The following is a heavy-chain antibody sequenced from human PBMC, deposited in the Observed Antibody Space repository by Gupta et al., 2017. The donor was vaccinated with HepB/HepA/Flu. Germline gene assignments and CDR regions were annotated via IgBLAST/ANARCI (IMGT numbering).Heavy chain of an antibody. Sequence: QVQLQQWGAGLLKPSETLSLTCAVYGGSFSGYYWSWIRQPPGKGLEWIGEINHSGSTNYNPSLKSRVTISVDTSKNQVSLKLSSVTAADTAVYYCARVKSPGEWLRLRWFDPWGQGTLVTVSS. CDR2: INHSGST. CDR3: ARVKSPGEWLRLRWFDP. V-gene: IGHV4-34*01. J-gene: IGHJ5*02. CDR1: GGSFSGYY. D-gene: IGHD5-12*01.